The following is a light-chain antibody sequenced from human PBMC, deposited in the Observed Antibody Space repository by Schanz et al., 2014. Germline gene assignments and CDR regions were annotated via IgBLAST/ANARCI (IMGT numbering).Light chain of an antibody. Sequence: QSVLTQPPSASGSPGQSVTISCTGTSSDVGSYNLVSWYQQHPGKAPKLMIYKVFKRPSGVSNRFSGFKSDNTASLTVSGLQAEDEADYYCSSYAGSYTWVFGGGTKLTVL. V-gene: IGLV2-8*01. J-gene: IGLJ3*02. CDR3: SSYAGSYTWV. CDR1: SSDVGSYNL. CDR2: KVF.